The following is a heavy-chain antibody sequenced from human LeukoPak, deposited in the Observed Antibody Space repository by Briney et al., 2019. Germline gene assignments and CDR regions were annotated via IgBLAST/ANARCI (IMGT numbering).Heavy chain of an antibody. CDR1: GFTFSSYG. V-gene: IGHV3-21*01. CDR2: ISSSSSYI. Sequence: GGPLRLSCAASGFTFSSYGMHWVRQAPGKGLEWVSSISSSSSYIYYADSVKGRFTISRDNAKNSLYLQMNSLRAEDTAVYYCASSDTAMVKAFDYWGQGTLVTVSS. CDR3: ASSDTAMVKAFDY. D-gene: IGHD5-18*01. J-gene: IGHJ4*02.